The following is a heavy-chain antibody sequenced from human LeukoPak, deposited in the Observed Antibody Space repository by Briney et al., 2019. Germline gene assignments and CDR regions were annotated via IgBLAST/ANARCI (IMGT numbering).Heavy chain of an antibody. Sequence: SETLSLTXTVSGGSISSSSYYWGWIRQPPGKGLEWIGSIYYSGSTYYNPSLKSRVTISVDTSKNQFSLKLSSVTAADTAVYYCARSRSGSHTGWFDPWGQGTLVTVSS. D-gene: IGHD1-26*01. CDR3: ARSRSGSHTGWFDP. V-gene: IGHV4-39*01. CDR2: IYYSGST. J-gene: IGHJ5*02. CDR1: GGSISSSSYY.